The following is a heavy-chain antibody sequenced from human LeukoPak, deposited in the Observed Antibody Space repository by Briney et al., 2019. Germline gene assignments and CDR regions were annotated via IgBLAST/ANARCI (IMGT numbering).Heavy chain of an antibody. CDR2: TSSSDAGT. V-gene: IGHV3-23*01. CDR1: GFTLSTYA. J-gene: IGHJ4*02. D-gene: IGHD5-18*01. Sequence: PGGSLRLSCAASGFTLSTYAMSWVRQTPGKGLEWVAATSSSDAGTYHADSVRGRFTISRDNAKNSLYLQMNSLRAEDTAVYHCARLSGYSYGYGLVDYWGQGTLVTVSS. CDR3: ARLSGYSYGYGLVDY.